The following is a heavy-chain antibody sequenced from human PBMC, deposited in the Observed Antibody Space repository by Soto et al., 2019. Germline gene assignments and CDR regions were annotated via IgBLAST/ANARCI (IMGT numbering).Heavy chain of an antibody. V-gene: IGHV4-4*07. D-gene: IGHD6-19*01. Sequence: LSLTCSVSGADINTYSWTWIRQPAGKGLEWIGRIYTSASINYNPSLRGRVTLSVDTSTNQVSLKLASVTAADTAVYYCARDREAGYNFYYGMDVWGQGTTVTVSS. CDR1: GADINTYS. J-gene: IGHJ6*02. CDR3: ARDREAGYNFYYGMDV. CDR2: IYTSASI.